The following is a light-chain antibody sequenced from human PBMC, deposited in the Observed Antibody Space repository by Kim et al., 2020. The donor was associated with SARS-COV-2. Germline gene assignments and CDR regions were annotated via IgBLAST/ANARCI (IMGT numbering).Light chain of an antibody. CDR3: QVWDSSGDHRVV. V-gene: IGLV3-21*04. CDR2: YDS. J-gene: IGLJ2*01. Sequence: SYELTQPPSVSVAPGKTARITCGGSSIGSKSVHWYQQMPGQAPVLVISYDSDRPSWIPERFSGSNSGNTATLTISRVEAGDEADYYCQVWDSSGDHRVVF. CDR1: SIGSKS.